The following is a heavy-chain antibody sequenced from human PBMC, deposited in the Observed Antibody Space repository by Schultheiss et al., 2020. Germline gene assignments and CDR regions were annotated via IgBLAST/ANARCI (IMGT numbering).Heavy chain of an antibody. Sequence: SVKVSCKASGGTFSSYAISWVRQASGQGLEWMGGIIPIFGTANYAQKFQGRVTITADKSTSTAYMELSSLRSEDTAVYYCASTFIVDIVVVPAAMRYYGMQVWSERTTVKVSS. CDR1: GGTFSSYA. D-gene: IGHD2-2*01. J-gene: IGHJ6*04. V-gene: IGHV1-69*06. CDR2: IIPIFGTA. CDR3: ASTFIVDIVVVPAAMRYYGMQV.